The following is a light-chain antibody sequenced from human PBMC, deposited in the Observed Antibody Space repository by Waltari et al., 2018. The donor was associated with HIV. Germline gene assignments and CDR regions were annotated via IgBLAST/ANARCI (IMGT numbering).Light chain of an antibody. J-gene: IGLJ3*02. CDR1: SGSIASNY. CDR2: EDY. CDR3: QSFDTNNHWV. V-gene: IGLV6-57*03. Sequence: NFMLTQPHSVSESPEKTVTISCTRTSGSIASNYVQWFQQRPGQAPTTILYEDYQRPSGVPDRFSGTLDESSNSASLTISGVKTEDEADYYCQSFDTNNHWVFGGGTRLTVL.